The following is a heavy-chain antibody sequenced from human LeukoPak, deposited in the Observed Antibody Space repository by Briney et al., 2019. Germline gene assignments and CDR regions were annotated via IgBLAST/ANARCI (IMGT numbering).Heavy chain of an antibody. J-gene: IGHJ4*02. CDR2: INHSGST. CDR1: GGSFSGYY. CDR3: ARRGGGKIDS. V-gene: IGHV4-34*01. Sequence: SETLSLTCAVYGGSFSGYYWSWIRQPPGKGLEWIGEINHSGSTNYNPSLKSRVTISVDTSKNQFFLKVSSVTAADTAVYYCARRGGGKIDSWGQGTLVTVSS. D-gene: IGHD2-15*01.